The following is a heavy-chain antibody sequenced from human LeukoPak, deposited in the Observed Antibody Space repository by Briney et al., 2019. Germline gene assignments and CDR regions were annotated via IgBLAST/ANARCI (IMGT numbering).Heavy chain of an antibody. CDR2: IPYDGSNK. CDR1: GFTFSSYA. V-gene: IGHV3-30-3*01. J-gene: IGHJ6*02. CDR3: ARDPPYSSGWYNDYYYGMDV. D-gene: IGHD6-19*01. Sequence: PGGSLRLSCAASGFTFSSYAMHWVRQAPGKGLEWVAVIPYDGSNKYYADSVKGRFTISRDNSKNTLYLQMNSLRAEDTAVYYCARDPPYSSGWYNDYYYGMDVWGQGTTVTVSS.